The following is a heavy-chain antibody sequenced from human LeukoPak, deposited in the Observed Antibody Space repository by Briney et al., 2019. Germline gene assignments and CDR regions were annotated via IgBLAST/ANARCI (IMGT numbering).Heavy chain of an antibody. CDR2: ISYDGNSE. J-gene: IGHJ5*02. V-gene: IGHV3-30*18. CDR1: GFTFSDYG. Sequence: PGGSLRLSCAASGFTFSDYGMHWVRQAPGKGLEWVAVISYDGNSEYYADSVKGRFSISRDNSKDTLYLQMNSLRPEDTAVYYCAKGQRTSCSDPGGQGPLVTVSS. CDR3: AKGQRTSCSDP. D-gene: IGHD2-2*01.